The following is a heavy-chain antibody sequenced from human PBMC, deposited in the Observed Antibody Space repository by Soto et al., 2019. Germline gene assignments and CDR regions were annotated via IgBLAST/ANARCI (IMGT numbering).Heavy chain of an antibody. CDR1: GYTFTNYA. CDR3: ARDMGFGLSDY. D-gene: IGHD3-10*01. J-gene: IGHJ4*02. Sequence: VKVSCKASGYTFTNYAIDWVRQAPGQRLEWMGWINAGNGNTKYSQKFLGRVTITRDTSASTAYMELSSLRSEDTAVYYCARDMGFGLSDYWGQGILVTVSS. CDR2: INAGNGNT. V-gene: IGHV1-3*01.